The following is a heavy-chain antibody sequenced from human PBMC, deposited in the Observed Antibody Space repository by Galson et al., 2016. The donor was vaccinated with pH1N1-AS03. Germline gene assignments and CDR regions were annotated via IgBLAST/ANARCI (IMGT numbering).Heavy chain of an antibody. V-gene: IGHV7-4-1*01. CDR2: LTPSTGDP. CDR1: GYTFTSHR. CDR3: ARGHMSLSGFWDS. J-gene: IGHJ6*02. Sequence: SVKVSCKASGYTFTSHRIIWVRQAPGQGLECMGWLTPSTGDPTYAQGFTGRFAFSLDTSVSTAYLQIDSLKADDTAVYYCARGHMSLSGFWDSWGQGTTVTVSS. D-gene: IGHD3-9*01.